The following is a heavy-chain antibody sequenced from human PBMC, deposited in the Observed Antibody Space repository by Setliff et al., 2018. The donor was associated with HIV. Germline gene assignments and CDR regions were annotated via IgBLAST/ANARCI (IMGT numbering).Heavy chain of an antibody. D-gene: IGHD3-3*01. J-gene: IGHJ4*02. CDR1: AFSFNNYY. V-gene: IGHV3-7*01. CDR3: ARHPYGVFDY. CDR2: INSDGTEK. Sequence: GGSLRLSCIASAFSFNNYYMTWVRQAPGKGLEWVANINSDGTEKNYADSVRGRFTISRDNSKNSVYLQMNGLRVEDTAVYHCARHPYGVFDYWGQGTLVTVSS.